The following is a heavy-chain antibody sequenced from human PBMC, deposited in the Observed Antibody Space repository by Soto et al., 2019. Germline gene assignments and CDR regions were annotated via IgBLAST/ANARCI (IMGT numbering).Heavy chain of an antibody. D-gene: IGHD7-27*01. CDR2: MNPNSGNT. J-gene: IGHJ6*02. CDR1: GYTFTSYD. V-gene: IGHV1-8*01. CDR3: ASLPWANYYYYGMDV. Sequence: ASVKVSCKASGYTFTSYDINWVRQATGQGLEWMGWMNPNSGNTGYAQKFQGRVTMTRNTSISTAYMELSSLRSEDTAVCYCASLPWANYYYYGMDVWGQGTTVTAP.